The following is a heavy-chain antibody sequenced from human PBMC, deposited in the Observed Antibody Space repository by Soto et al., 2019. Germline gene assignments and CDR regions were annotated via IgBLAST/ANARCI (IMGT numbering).Heavy chain of an antibody. V-gene: IGHV4-39*01. CDR3: ARHPTYSTQKYYYYYMDV. CDR1: GGSISSSSYY. D-gene: IGHD4-4*01. CDR2: IYYSGST. J-gene: IGHJ6*03. Sequence: SETLSLTCTVSGGSISSSSYYWGWIRQPPGKGLEWIGSIYYSGSTYYNPSLKSRVTISVDTSKNQFSLKLSSVTAADTAVYYCARHPTYSTQKYYYYYMDVWGKGTTVTVSS.